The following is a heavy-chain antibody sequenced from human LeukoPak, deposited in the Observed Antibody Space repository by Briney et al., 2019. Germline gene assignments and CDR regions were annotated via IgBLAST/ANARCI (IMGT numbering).Heavy chain of an antibody. V-gene: IGHV4-39*07. Sequence: PSETLSLTCTVSGGSISNTNYYWAWIRQPPGRGLEWIGSIYYTGTTFDNPSLKSRVTLSVDTSKNQFSLRLTSVTAADTAFYYCARKEYSSDWYGHDSWGQGTLVTVSS. CDR1: GGSISNTNYY. J-gene: IGHJ4*02. D-gene: IGHD6-13*01. CDR2: IYYTGTT. CDR3: ARKEYSSDWYGHDS.